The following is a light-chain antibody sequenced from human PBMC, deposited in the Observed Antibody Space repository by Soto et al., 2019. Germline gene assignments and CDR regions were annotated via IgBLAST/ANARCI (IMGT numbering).Light chain of an antibody. J-gene: IGKJ5*01. CDR3: QQTDITPIT. CDR2: SSS. Sequence: DIEMTQSPASLSASVVDRVTISCRTSQTINNNLNWYQQRPGKAPKLLIYSSSSLMSGVPPRFSGSGSGTDFPLTISSLHPEDFATYFCQQTDITPITFGHGTRLAIK. V-gene: IGKV1-39*01. CDR1: QTINNN.